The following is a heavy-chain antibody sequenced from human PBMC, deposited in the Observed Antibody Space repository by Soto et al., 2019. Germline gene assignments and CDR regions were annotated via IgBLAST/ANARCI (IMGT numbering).Heavy chain of an antibody. Sequence: XATLSLTCSVSGASISSYYWTWIRQPPGGGLEWIGYMHHTQGTNDNPSLRGRVHMSIDTSMNQFSLRLTSVTAADTAVYYCARVPFVGYFDWLDPWGHGTLVTVSS. J-gene: IGHJ5*02. D-gene: IGHD3-9*01. CDR1: GASISSYY. V-gene: IGHV4-59*01. CDR3: ARVPFVGYFDWLDP. CDR2: MHHTQGT.